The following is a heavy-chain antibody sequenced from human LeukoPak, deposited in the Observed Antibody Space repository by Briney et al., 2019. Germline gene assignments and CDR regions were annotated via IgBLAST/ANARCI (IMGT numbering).Heavy chain of an antibody. CDR3: ARFAIVPTMRAVDY. V-gene: IGHV3-7*01. CDR1: ESPFSDYW. J-gene: IGHJ4*02. Sequence: GGSLRLSCAASESPFSDYWMTWVRQAPGKGLEWVANIKRDGSEEYYVDSVKGRFTISRDNAKNSLYLQMNSLRVEDTAVYYCARFAIVPTMRAVDYWGQGTLVTVAS. D-gene: IGHD5-12*01. CDR2: IKRDGSEE.